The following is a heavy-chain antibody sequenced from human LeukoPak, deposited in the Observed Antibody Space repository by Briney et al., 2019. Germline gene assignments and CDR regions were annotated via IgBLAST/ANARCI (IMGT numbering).Heavy chain of an antibody. J-gene: IGHJ4*02. CDR3: ARSGSHDY. Sequence: PGGSLRLSCAASGFNLSSYAMNWVRQAPGKGLEWVSSTSIGSRYIFYADSVKGRFTISRDNAKNSLYLQMNSLRADDTAVYYCARSGSHDYWGQGTLVTVSS. CDR1: GFNLSSYA. V-gene: IGHV3-21*04. CDR2: TSIGSRYI. D-gene: IGHD1-26*01.